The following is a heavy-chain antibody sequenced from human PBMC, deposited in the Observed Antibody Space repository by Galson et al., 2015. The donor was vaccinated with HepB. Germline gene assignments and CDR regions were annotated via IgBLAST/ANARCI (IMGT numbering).Heavy chain of an antibody. J-gene: IGHJ4*02. V-gene: IGHV2-70*11. CDR2: IDWDDDK. Sequence: PALVKPTQTLTLTCTFSGFSLSTSGMCVSWIRQPPGKALEWLARIDWDDDKYYSTSLKTRLTISKDTSKNQVVLTMTNMDPVDTATYYCARISFGAVEGGFDYWGQGTLVTVSS. CDR1: GFSLSTSGMC. D-gene: IGHD3-16*01. CDR3: ARISFGAVEGGFDY.